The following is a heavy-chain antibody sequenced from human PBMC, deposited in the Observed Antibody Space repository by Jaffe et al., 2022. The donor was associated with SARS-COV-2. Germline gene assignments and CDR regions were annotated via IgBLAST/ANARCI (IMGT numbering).Heavy chain of an antibody. CDR1: GFTFSSYA. CDR2: ISGSGGRT. D-gene: IGHD3-9*01. Sequence: EVQLLESGGGLVQPGGSLRLSCAASGFTFSSYAMSWVRQAPGKGLEWVSAISGSGGRTYYADSVKGRFTISRDNSKNTLYLQMNSLRAEDTAVYFCAKGGFDWQSYGMDVWGQGTTVTVSS. J-gene: IGHJ6*02. V-gene: IGHV3-23*01. CDR3: AKGGFDWQSYGMDV.